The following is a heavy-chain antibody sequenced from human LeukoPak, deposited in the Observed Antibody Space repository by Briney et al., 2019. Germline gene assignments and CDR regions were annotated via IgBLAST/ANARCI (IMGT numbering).Heavy chain of an antibody. CDR1: GGSINNYH. D-gene: IGHD3-10*01. CDR3: ARQSVSRGNNWFDP. V-gene: IGHV4-59*01. Sequence: SETLSLTCTVSGGSINNYHWSWIRQPPGKGLEWIGYIYYSGSTNYNPSLKSRVTISIDTSKNQFSLKLSSVTAADTAVYYCARQSVSRGNNWFDPWGQGTLVTVSS. J-gene: IGHJ5*02. CDR2: IYYSGST.